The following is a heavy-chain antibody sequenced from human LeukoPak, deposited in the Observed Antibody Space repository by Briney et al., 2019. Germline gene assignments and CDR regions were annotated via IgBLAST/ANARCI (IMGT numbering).Heavy chain of an antibody. CDR1: GYTFTSYG. D-gene: IGHD5-12*01. V-gene: IGHV1-18*01. CDR2: ISAYNGNT. J-gene: IGHJ6*03. Sequence: ASVKVSCKASGYTFTSYGISWVRQAPGQGLEWMGWISAYNGNTNYAQKLQGRVTMTRNTSISTAYMELSSLRSEDTAVYYCARGVYGGYAPYYYYYYMDVWGKGTTVTISS. CDR3: ARGVYGGYAPYYYYYYMDV.